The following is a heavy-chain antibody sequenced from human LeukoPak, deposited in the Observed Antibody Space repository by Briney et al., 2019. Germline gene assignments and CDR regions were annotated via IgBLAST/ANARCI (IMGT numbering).Heavy chain of an antibody. D-gene: IGHD3-22*01. J-gene: IGHJ5*02. CDR2: ISGYNGDT. V-gene: IGHV1-18*01. CDR1: GYTFTSYD. Sequence: ASVKVSFKASGYTFTSYDISWVRQAPGQGLEWMGWISGYNGDTNYAQKLQGRVSMTTDTSTSTAYMELRSLRSDDTAVYYCARGHYYDSSWFDPWGQGTLVTVSS. CDR3: ARGHYYDSSWFDP.